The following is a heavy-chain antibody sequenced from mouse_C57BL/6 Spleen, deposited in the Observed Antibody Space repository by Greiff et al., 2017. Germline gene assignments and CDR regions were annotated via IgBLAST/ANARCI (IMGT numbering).Heavy chain of an antibody. Sequence: QVQLQQPGAELVRPGSSVKLSCKASGYTFTSYWMDWVKQRPGQGLEWIGNIYPSDSDTHYNQKFTDKATLTVDKPSSTAYMELSSLTSEDSAVYYCARSDYYGGTGWYFDVWGTGTTVTVPS. D-gene: IGHD1-1*01. CDR2: IYPSDSDT. J-gene: IGHJ1*03. CDR1: GYTFTSYW. CDR3: ARSDYYGGTGWYFDV. V-gene: IGHV1-61*01.